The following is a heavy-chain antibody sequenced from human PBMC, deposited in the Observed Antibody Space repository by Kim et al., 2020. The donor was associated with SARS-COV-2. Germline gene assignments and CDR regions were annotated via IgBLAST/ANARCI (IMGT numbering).Heavy chain of an antibody. V-gene: IGHV1-46*01. CDR1: GYTFTSYY. CDR2: INPSGGST. D-gene: IGHD2-21*02. Sequence: ASVKVSCKASGYTFTSYYMHWVRQAPGQGLEWMGIINPSGGSTSYAQKFQGRVTMTRDTSTSTVYMELSSLRSEDTAVYYCAREGPSHIVVVTAIPGYYYYYGMDVWGQGTTVTVSS. CDR3: AREGPSHIVVVTAIPGYYYYYGMDV. J-gene: IGHJ6*02.